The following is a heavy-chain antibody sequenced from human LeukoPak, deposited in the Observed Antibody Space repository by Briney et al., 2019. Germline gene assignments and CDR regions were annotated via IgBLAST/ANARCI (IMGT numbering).Heavy chain of an antibody. CDR3: AAEAIVVVTARDYWYFDL. V-gene: IGHV1-69*04. Sequence: ASVKVSCKASGGTFSSYAISWVRQAPGQGLEWMGRIIPILGIPNYAQKFQGRVTITADKSTTTAYMELSSLRSEDTAVYYCAAEAIVVVTARDYWYFDLWGRGTLVTVSS. CDR2: IIPILGIP. J-gene: IGHJ2*01. CDR1: GGTFSSYA. D-gene: IGHD2-21*02.